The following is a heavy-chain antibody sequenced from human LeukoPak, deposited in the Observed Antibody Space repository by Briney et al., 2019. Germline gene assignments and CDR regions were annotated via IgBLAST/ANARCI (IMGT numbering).Heavy chain of an antibody. V-gene: IGHV4-39*01. CDR1: GGSFSSTSYF. CDR3: ARLLGYCSGGSCYPPS. J-gene: IGHJ5*02. D-gene: IGHD2-15*01. Sequence: PSETLSLTCTVSGGSFSSTSYFWGWIRQPPGKGLEWIGTIYYGGSTYYNPSLKSRVTISADASKNQFSLRLSSVTAADTAVYYCARLLGYCSGGSCYPPSWGQGTLVTVSS. CDR2: IYYGGST.